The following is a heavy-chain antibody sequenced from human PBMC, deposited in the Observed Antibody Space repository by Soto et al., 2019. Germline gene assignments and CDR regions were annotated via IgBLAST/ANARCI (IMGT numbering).Heavy chain of an antibody. J-gene: IGHJ6*02. CDR2: ISGSGGST. CDR1: GFTFSSYA. D-gene: IGHD3-3*01. CDR3: AKTFWSGYYTDYYYGMDV. V-gene: IGHV3-23*01. Sequence: GGSLRLSCAASGFTFSSYAMSWVRQAPGKGLEWVSAISGSGGSTYYADSVKGRFTISRDNSKNTLYLQMNSLRAEDTAVYYCAKTFWSGYYTDYYYGMDVWGQGTTVTVSS.